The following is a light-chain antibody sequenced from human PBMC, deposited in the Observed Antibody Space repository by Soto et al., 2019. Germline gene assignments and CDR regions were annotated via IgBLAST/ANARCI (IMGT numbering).Light chain of an antibody. CDR3: QQYNTYPLT. CDR1: QSISTW. CDR2: KAS. Sequence: DIQMTQSPSTLSASVGDRVTITSRASQSISTWLAWYQQKAGKAPKLLIYKASSLEGGVPSRFSGSGSGTEFNITISSLQPDDFATYYCQQYNTYPLTFGGGTTVDIK. V-gene: IGKV1-5*03. J-gene: IGKJ4*01.